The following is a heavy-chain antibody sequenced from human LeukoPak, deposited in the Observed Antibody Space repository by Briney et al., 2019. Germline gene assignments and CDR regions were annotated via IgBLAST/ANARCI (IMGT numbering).Heavy chain of an antibody. CDR2: IRISGRST. Sequence: PGGSLRLSCEASGFNFNSYDLNWVRQAPGKGLEWVSTIRISGRSTYYVDSVKGRFTISRDDSKNTLYLQMDGLRAEDTAVYYCAKRGASMITSGGVIAGDYFGDWGQGALVTVSS. D-gene: IGHD3-16*02. CDR3: AKRGASMITSGGVIAGDYFGD. V-gene: IGHV3-23*01. CDR1: GFNFNSYD. J-gene: IGHJ4*02.